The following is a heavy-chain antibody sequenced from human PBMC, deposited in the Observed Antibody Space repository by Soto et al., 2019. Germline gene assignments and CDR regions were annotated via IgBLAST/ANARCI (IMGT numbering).Heavy chain of an antibody. CDR2: INPSDDNT. J-gene: IGHJ5*01. CDR1: GYTFNNYY. Sequence: GASVKVSCKASGYTFNNYYMHWVRQAPRQGPEWMGIINPSDDNTIYAQKFQGRVTVTRDTSTSTVYMELSSLRSEDTAVYYCARDRGTLVGATLYWFDYWGQGTLVTVSS. V-gene: IGHV1-46*02. D-gene: IGHD1-26*01. CDR3: ARDRGTLVGATLYWFDY.